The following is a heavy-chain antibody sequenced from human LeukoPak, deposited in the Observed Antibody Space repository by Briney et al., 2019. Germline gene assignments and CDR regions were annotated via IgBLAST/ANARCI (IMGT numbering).Heavy chain of an antibody. V-gene: IGHV4-39*01. J-gene: IGHJ6*02. CDR1: GGSISSSSYY. Sequence: PSETLPFTCTVSGGSISSSSYYWGWIRQPPGKGLEWIGSFYYSGSTYYNPSLKSRVTISVDTSKNQFSLKLSSVTAADTAVYYCARGSSLGYCSGGSCSSYYYYGMDVWGQGTTVTASS. CDR3: ARGSSLGYCSGGSCSSYYYYGMDV. D-gene: IGHD2-15*01. CDR2: FYYSGST.